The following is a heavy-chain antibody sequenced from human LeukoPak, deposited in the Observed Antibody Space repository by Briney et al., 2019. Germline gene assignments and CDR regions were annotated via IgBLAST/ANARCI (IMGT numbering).Heavy chain of an antibody. V-gene: IGHV4-4*07. Sequence: PSETLSLTCTVSAGSISNYYWSWTRQPAGKGLEWIGRIYTSGSTNYNPSLESRVTMSVDTSKNQFSLKLTSVTAADTAVYYCAREYCSSSSCFHYSYYYFMDVWGKGTKVTVSS. D-gene: IGHD2-2*01. CDR1: AGSISNYY. J-gene: IGHJ6*04. CDR3: AREYCSSSSCFHYSYYYFMDV. CDR2: IYTSGST.